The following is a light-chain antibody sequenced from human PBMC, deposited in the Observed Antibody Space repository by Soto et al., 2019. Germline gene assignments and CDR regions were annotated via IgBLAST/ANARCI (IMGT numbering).Light chain of an antibody. CDR3: QQSDSVPIT. CDR2: SAS. CDR1: QSISSN. Sequence: DLQMTQSPSSLSASVGDRVTITCRASQSISSNLNWYQQKPGKAPKLLIYSASSLQSGVPSRFSGSGSGTDFTLTISSLQPEDFATYYCQQSDSVPITFGQGTRLGIK. J-gene: IGKJ5*01. V-gene: IGKV1-39*01.